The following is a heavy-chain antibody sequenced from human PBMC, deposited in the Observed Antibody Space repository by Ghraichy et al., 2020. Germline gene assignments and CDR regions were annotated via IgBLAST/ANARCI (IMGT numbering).Heavy chain of an antibody. CDR2: IIPIFGTA. D-gene: IGHD2-2*01. Sequence: SVKVSCKASGGTFSSYAISWVRQAPGQGLEWMGGIIPIFGTANYAQKFQGRVTITADESTSTAYMELSSLRSEDTAVYYCARGSLRGEYCSSTSCYGGVTYYYYMDVWGKGTTVTVSS. V-gene: IGHV1-69*13. J-gene: IGHJ6*03. CDR3: ARGSLRGEYCSSTSCYGGVTYYYYMDV. CDR1: GGTFSSYA.